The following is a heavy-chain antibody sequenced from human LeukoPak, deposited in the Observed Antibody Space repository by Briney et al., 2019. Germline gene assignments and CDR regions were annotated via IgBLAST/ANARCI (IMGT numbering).Heavy chain of an antibody. V-gene: IGHV4-59*01. CDR3: ARKPGPNWADWYFDL. CDR1: GGPINSYY. Sequence: SETLSLTCTVSGGPINSYYWSWIRQPPGKGLEYIGYIYYSGSTSYNPSLKSRVTILVDTSKNQFSLKLSSVTAADTAVYYCARKPGPNWADWYFDLWGRGTLVTVSS. J-gene: IGHJ2*01. D-gene: IGHD7-27*01. CDR2: IYYSGST.